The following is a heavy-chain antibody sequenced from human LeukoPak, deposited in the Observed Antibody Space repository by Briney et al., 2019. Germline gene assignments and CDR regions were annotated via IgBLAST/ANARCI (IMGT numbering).Heavy chain of an antibody. CDR1: GGSISSSSYC. V-gene: IGHV4-39*01. CDR2: IYYSGST. CDR3: ASKGSSVAVGRVGYYYYYMDV. D-gene: IGHD2-15*01. Sequence: SETLSLTCTVSGGSISSSSYCWGWIRPPPGQGLEWIGSIYYSGSTYYNPSLKSRVTISVDTSKNQFSLKLSSVTAADTAVYYCASKGSSVAVGRVGYYYYYMDVWGKGTTVTVSS. J-gene: IGHJ6*03.